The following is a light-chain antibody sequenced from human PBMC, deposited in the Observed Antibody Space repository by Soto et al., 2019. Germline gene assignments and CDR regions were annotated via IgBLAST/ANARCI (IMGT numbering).Light chain of an antibody. CDR2: SNN. CDR1: SSNIGSNT. Sequence: QSVLTQPPSASGTPGQRVTISCSGSSSNIGSNTVNWYQQLPGTAPKLLIYSNNQRPSGVPDRFSGSKSGTSASLAISGLQSEDEADYYCAAWDDSLNGPHVGFGGGTKLTVL. CDR3: AAWDDSLNGPHVG. V-gene: IGLV1-44*01. J-gene: IGLJ2*01.